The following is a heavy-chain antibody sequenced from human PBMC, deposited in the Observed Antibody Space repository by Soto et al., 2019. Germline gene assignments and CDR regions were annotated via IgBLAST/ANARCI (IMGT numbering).Heavy chain of an antibody. J-gene: IGHJ6*02. CDR2: IIPIFGTA. V-gene: IGHV1-69*01. CDR1: GGTFSSYA. D-gene: IGHD2-2*02. Sequence: QVQLVQSGAEVKKPGSSVKVSCKASGGTFSSYAISWVRQAPGQGLEWMGGIIPIFGTANYAQKFQGRVTITADESTSTAYMELSSLRSEDTAVYYCARDSHPFGPAAIPSSYYYYGMDVWGQGTTVTVSS. CDR3: ARDSHPFGPAAIPSSYYYYGMDV.